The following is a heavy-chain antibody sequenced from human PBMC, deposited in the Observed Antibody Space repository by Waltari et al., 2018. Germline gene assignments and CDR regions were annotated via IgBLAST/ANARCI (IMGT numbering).Heavy chain of an antibody. D-gene: IGHD3-3*01. V-gene: IGHV4-39*01. Sequence: QMELQESGPRLVKPSETLSLTCNVSGDSISGSRNYWAWLRQPPGKNLQWIGSNYYSGTTYYNPSLKGRFASSVDTSRNQFSLNVNSVTAADTGIYYCARQLRFVDWIPRYFDSWGRGTLATVSS. CDR1: GDSISGSRNY. CDR3: ARQLRFVDWIPRYFDS. J-gene: IGHJ4*02. CDR2: NYYSGTT.